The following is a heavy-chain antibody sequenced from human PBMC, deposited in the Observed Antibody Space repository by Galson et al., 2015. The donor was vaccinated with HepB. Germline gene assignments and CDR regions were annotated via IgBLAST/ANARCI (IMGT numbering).Heavy chain of an antibody. V-gene: IGHV5-10-1*01. J-gene: IGHJ4*02. D-gene: IGHD5-18*01. CDR2: IDPSDSYT. CDR1: GYSFTTYW. Sequence: QSGAEVKKPGESLRISCKGSGYSFTTYWISWVRQMPGKGLEWMGRIDPSDSYTKYSPSFQGHVTISADKSISTAYLQWSSLKASDTAIYYCARHPGYTYGHHDWGQGTLVTVSS. CDR3: ARHPGYTYGHHD.